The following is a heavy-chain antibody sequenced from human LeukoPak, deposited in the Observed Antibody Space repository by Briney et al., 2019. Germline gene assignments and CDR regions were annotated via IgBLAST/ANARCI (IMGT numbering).Heavy chain of an antibody. Sequence: GGSLRLSCAASGFTFSAYGMSWVRQAPGKWLEWVSHISDTVRDTWYANSVKGQFIISRDNSRDTVYLQMSSLRPEDTALYFCAKDNYGGIFASWGQGTLVTVSS. CDR2: ISDTVRDT. V-gene: IGHV3-23*01. CDR3: AKDNYGGIFAS. CDR1: GFTFSAYG. D-gene: IGHD4-17*01. J-gene: IGHJ4*02.